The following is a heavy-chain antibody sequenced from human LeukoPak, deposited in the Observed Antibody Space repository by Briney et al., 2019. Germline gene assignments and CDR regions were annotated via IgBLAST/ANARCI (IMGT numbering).Heavy chain of an antibody. CDR3: ARHEGSSFFFDY. J-gene: IGHJ4*02. D-gene: IGHD6-13*01. V-gene: IGHV5-51*01. CDR1: GYNFTTYW. Sequence: GESLKISCKSSGYNFTTYWIGWVRQMPGKGLEWMGIIYPGDSDTRYNPSFQGQVTISADKSISTAYLQWSSLKASDTAMYYCARHEGSSFFFDYWGQGTLVTVSS. CDR2: IYPGDSDT.